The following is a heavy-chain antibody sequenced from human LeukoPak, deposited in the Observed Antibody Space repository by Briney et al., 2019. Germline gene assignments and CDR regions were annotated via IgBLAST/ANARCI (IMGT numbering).Heavy chain of an antibody. V-gene: IGHV1-69*04. CDR1: GGTFSSYA. CDR2: MIPILCIA. J-gene: IGHJ4*02. CDR3: ARDQRLVLDDYGDYEAAGVNFDY. Sequence: ASVKVSCKASGGTFSSYAISWVRQAPGQGLEWMGRMIPILCIANYAQKFQGRVTITPDKSTSPAYMELSSLRSEDTAVYYCARDQRLVLDDYGDYEAAGVNFDYWGQGTLVTVSS. D-gene: IGHD4-17*01.